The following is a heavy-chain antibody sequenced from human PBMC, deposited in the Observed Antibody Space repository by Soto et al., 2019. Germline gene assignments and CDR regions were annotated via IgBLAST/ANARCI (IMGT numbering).Heavy chain of an antibody. Sequence: SQTLSLTFAISGDSVSSNTSAWNWIRQSPSRGLEWLGRTYYRSKWYNDYAVSVKSRISINPDTSKNQFSLQLNSVTPEDTALYYCVRDVGFDFDSWGKGTLVTVSS. CDR1: GDSVSSNTSA. CDR2: TYYRSKWYN. J-gene: IGHJ4*02. V-gene: IGHV6-1*01. CDR3: VRDVGFDFDS. D-gene: IGHD1-26*01.